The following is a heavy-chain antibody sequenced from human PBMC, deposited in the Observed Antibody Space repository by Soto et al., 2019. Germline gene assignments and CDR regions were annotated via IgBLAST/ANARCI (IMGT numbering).Heavy chain of an antibody. V-gene: IGHV1-24*01. Sequence: ASVKVSCKVSGYTLTELSMHWVRQAPGKGLEWMGGFDPEDGETIYAQKFQGRVTMTEDTSTDTAYMELSSLRSEDTAVYYCATDSYSGYDLRHLDYWGQGTLVTVSS. J-gene: IGHJ4*02. D-gene: IGHD5-12*01. CDR2: FDPEDGET. CDR1: GYTLTELS. CDR3: ATDSYSGYDLRHLDY.